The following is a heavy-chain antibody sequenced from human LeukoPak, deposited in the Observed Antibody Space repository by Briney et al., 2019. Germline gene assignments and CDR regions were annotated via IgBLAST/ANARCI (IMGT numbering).Heavy chain of an antibody. V-gene: IGHV4-39*07. CDR2: MSYSGHT. CDR1: GDSIGRINYF. CDR3: GRADGVGYDYYYYMDV. Sequence: SETLSLTCTISGDSIGRINYFWGWIRQAPGKGLEWIVSMSYSGHTYYNPSLKSRVTTSIDTSKNQLSLNLKSVTAADTAVYYCGRADGVGYDYYYYMDVWGKGTTVTVSS. J-gene: IGHJ6*03. D-gene: IGHD2-8*01.